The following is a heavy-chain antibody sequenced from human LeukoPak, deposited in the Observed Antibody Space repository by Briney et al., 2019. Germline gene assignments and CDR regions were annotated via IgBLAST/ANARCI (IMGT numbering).Heavy chain of an antibody. CDR3: ASNTGTVFDY. V-gene: IGHV4-59*01. Sequence: SETLSLTCTVSGGSISSYYWSWIRQPPGKGLEWIGYVYYSGSTEYNPSLRSRVTISLEMSKRQFSLNLTSVTAADTAVYYCASNTGTVFDYWGQGALVTVSS. J-gene: IGHJ4*02. CDR1: GGSISSYY. CDR2: VYYSGST. D-gene: IGHD7-27*01.